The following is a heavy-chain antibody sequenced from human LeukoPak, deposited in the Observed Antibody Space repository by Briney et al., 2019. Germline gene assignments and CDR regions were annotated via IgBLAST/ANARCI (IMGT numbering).Heavy chain of an antibody. D-gene: IGHD4-23*01. CDR1: GFTFSTLA. J-gene: IGHJ6*03. V-gene: IGHV3-23*01. CDR2: ISGPGDTT. CDR3: ARDPGVIPVHYMDV. Sequence: GGSLRHSCVLSGFTFSTLAMIWVHQAPGMRLEQVSDISGPGDTTYYAASVKGRFTISRDNSKNTLFLQMNSLRAEDTAVYYCARDPGVIPVHYMDVWGKGTTVIVSS.